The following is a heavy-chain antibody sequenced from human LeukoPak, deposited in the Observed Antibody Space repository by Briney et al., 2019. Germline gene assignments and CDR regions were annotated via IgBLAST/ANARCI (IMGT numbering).Heavy chain of an antibody. D-gene: IGHD3-16*01. V-gene: IGHV1-2*06. CDR3: ARDRLFSYYDYVWGSENWFDP. J-gene: IGHJ5*02. Sequence: GASVKVSCKASGYTFTGYYMHWVRQAPGQGREWMGRINPNSGGTNYEQKFQGRVTITRDTSISTAYMELSRLRSDDTAVYYCARDRLFSYYDYVWGSENWFDPWGQGTLVTVSS. CDR2: INPNSGGT. CDR1: GYTFTGYY.